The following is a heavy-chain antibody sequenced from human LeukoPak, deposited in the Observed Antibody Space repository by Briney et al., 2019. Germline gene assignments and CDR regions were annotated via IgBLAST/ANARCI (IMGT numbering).Heavy chain of an antibody. CDR2: ISSAGTT. CDR1: GFTFSSHT. J-gene: IGHJ4*02. V-gene: IGHV3-66*01. D-gene: IGHD6-13*01. Sequence: PGGSLRLSCAASGFTFSSHTMSWVRQAPGKGLEWVSIISSAGTTYYADSVKGRFTISRDNSKNTVYLQVNSLRDEDTAVYYCARDLEAANTYYFDYWGQGTMVTVSS. CDR3: ARDLEAANTYYFDY.